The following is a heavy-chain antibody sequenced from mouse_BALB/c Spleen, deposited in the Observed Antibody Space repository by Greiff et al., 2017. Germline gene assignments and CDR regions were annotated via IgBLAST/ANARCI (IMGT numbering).Heavy chain of an antibody. J-gene: IGHJ1*01. CDR1: GYTFTSYN. D-gene: IGHD1-1*01. CDR2: IYPGNGDT. CDR3: ARRGGSTYWYFDV. Sequence: QVQLKQSGAELVKPGASVKMSCKASGYTFTSYNMHWVKQTPGQGLEWIGAIYPGNGDTSYNQKFKGKATLTADKSSSTAYMQLSSLTSEDSAVYYCARRGGSTYWYFDVWGAGTTVTVSS. V-gene: IGHV1-12*01.